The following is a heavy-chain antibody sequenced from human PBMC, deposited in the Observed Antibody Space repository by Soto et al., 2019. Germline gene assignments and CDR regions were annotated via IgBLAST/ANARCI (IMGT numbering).Heavy chain of an antibody. CDR1: GGSISSGGYS. D-gene: IGHD3-10*01. CDR3: ARVPGP. Sequence: QLQLQESGSGLVKPSQTLFLTCAVSGGSISSGGYSWSWIRQPPGKGLEWIGYIYHSGRTYYNPSPQSRVTTAVDRSKNQFSLKLSSVTAADTAMYYCARVPGPWGQGTLVTVSS. CDR2: IYHSGRT. J-gene: IGHJ5*02. V-gene: IGHV4-30-2*01.